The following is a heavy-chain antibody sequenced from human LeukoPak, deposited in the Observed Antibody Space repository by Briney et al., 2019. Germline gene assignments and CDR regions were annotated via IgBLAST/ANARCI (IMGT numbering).Heavy chain of an antibody. CDR3: AKAYGSSGNYPHHSGY. CDR2: ISGSGVST. CDR1: GFTFSNYA. D-gene: IGHD3-22*01. Sequence: GGSLRLSCAASGFTFSNYAMNWVRQAPGKGLEWVSVISGSGVSTYYADSVKGRFTISRDNSKSTLFLQMNSLRAEDTAVYYCAKAYGSSGNYPHHSGYWGQGTLVTV. V-gene: IGHV3-23*01. J-gene: IGHJ4*02.